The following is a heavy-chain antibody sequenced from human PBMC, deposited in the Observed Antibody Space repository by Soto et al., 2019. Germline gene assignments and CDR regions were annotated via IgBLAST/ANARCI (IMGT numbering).Heavy chain of an antibody. V-gene: IGHV4-30-2*06. CDR3: ARGGGYDSSDY. CDR2: ISHLEST. CDR1: GASISYGGFS. J-gene: IGHJ4*02. D-gene: IGHD5-12*01. Sequence: SETLSLTCTVSGASISYGGFSWSWIRRSPGKGLEWIGYISHLESTYFHPSFKSRLTMSIDRTRNQFSLKLSSVTAADMAVYYCARGGGYDSSDYWGQGVLVTVSS.